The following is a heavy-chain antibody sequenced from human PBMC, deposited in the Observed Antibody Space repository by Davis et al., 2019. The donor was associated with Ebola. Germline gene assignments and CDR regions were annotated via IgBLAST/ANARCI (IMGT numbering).Heavy chain of an antibody. CDR2: INTNTGNP. CDR1: GYTFNSFD. CDR3: AREHFYYDSSGYPD. D-gene: IGHD3-22*01. J-gene: IGHJ4*02. V-gene: IGHV7-4-1*02. Sequence: AASVKVSCKASGYTFNSFDIHWVRQATGQGLEWMGWINTNTGNPTYAQGFTGRFVFSLDTSVSTAYLQISSLKAEDTAVYYCAREHFYYDSSGYPDWGQGTLVTVSS.